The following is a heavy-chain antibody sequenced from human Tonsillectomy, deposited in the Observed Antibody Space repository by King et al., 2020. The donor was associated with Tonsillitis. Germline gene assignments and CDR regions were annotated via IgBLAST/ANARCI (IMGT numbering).Heavy chain of an antibody. V-gene: IGHV4-34*01. Sequence: VQLQQWGAGLLKPSETLSLTCAVYGGSFSGYYWSWIRQPPGKGLEWIGEINHSGSTNYNPSLKSRVTISVDTSKNQFSLKLSSVTAADTAVYYCARSFELHYDSSGYYPYWGQGNLVIVSS. CDR3: ARSFELHYDSSGYYPY. CDR1: GGSFSGYY. D-gene: IGHD3-22*01. CDR2: INHSGST. J-gene: IGHJ4*02.